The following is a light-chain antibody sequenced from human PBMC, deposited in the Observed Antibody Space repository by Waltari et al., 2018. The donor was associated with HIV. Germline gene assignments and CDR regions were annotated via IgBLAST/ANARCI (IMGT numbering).Light chain of an antibody. CDR1: QSSSSY. V-gene: IGKV1-39*01. CDR2: AGS. J-gene: IGKJ1*01. CDR3: RESDSTLWT. Sequence: DIQMTQSPSSLSASVVDRVTITCRASQSSSSYLHWYQQKPGKAPKLLIYAGSRLRSGVPSRFSGSGSGTDCTFAISSLRPEDFATYDCRESDSTLWTFGQGTKVEIK.